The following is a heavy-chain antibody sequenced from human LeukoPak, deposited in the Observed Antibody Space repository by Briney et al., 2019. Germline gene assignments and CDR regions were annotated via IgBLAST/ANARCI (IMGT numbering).Heavy chain of an antibody. D-gene: IGHD3-9*01. Sequence: GGSLRLSCTASGFTVSSYSMSWVRQAPGKGLEWVSFIYSDNTHYSDSVTGRFTFSRANSKNTLYLQMNSMRAEDTAVYYCARDRGYFDPGGGEFDPWGQGTLVTVSS. CDR3: ARDRGYFDPGGGEFDP. J-gene: IGHJ5*02. CDR1: GFTVSSYS. CDR2: IYSDNT. V-gene: IGHV3-53*01.